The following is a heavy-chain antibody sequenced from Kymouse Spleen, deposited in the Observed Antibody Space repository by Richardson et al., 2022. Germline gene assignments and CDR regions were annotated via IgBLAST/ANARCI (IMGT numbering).Heavy chain of an antibody. V-gene: IGHV4-61*01. CDR3: ARGIVGATYYYYGMDV. CDR1: GGSVSSGSYY. Sequence: QVQLQESGPGLVKPSETLSLTCTVSGGSVSSGSYYWSWIRQPPGKGLEWIGYIYYSGSTNYNPSLKSRVTISVDTSKNQFSLKLSSVTAADTAVYYCARGIVGATYYYYGMDVWGQGTTVTVSS. D-gene: IGHD1-26*01. J-gene: IGHJ6*02. CDR2: IYYSGST.